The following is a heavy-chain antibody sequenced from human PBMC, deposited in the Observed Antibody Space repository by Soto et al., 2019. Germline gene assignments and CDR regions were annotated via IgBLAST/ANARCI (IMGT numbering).Heavy chain of an antibody. Sequence: PGGSLRLCCAASGFTFNNAWMNWVRQAPGKGLEWVGRIKSKTDGGTTDYAAPVKGRFTISRDDSKNTLYLQMYSLKTEDTAVYYCTTDRRPIVSHGFTPWGQGTLVTVSS. CDR3: TTDRRPIVSHGFTP. D-gene: IGHD2-15*01. V-gene: IGHV3-15*07. CDR2: IKSKTDGGTT. CDR1: GFTFNNAW. J-gene: IGHJ4*02.